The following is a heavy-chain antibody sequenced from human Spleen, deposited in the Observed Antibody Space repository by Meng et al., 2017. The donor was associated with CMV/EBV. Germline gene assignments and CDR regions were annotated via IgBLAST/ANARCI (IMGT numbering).Heavy chain of an antibody. D-gene: IGHD2-2*01. Sequence: SVKVSCKASGGTFSSYAISWVRQAPGQGLEWMGGIIPILGIANYAQKFQGRVTITADKSTSTAYMELSSLRSENTAVYYCARDFTRMYQHSWYFDYWGQGTLVTVSS. V-gene: IGHV1-69*10. CDR1: GGTFSSYA. CDR3: ARDFTRMYQHSWYFDY. J-gene: IGHJ4*02. CDR2: IIPILGIA.